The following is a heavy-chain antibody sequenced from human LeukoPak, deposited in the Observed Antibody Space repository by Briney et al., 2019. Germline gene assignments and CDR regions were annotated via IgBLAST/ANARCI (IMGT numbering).Heavy chain of an antibody. CDR1: GGSISSGDYY. D-gene: IGHD3-10*01. J-gene: IGHJ3*02. V-gene: IGHV4-30-4*01. Sequence: SQTLSLTCTVSGGSISSGDYYWSWIRQPPGKGLEWIGYIYYSGSTYYNPSLKSRVTISVDRSKNQFSLKLSSVTAADTAVYYCATSGRGSGSEIAFDIWGQGTMVTVSS. CDR2: IYYSGST. CDR3: ATSGRGSGSEIAFDI.